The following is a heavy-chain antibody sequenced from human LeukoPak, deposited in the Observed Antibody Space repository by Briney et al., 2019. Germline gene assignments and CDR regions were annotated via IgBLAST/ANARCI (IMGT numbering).Heavy chain of an antibody. D-gene: IGHD3-22*01. CDR1: RYTFTSYY. J-gene: IGHJ4*02. Sequence: GASVKVSCKSCRYTFTSYYMHWVRQAPGQGLEWMGIINPSGGSTSYAQKFQGRVTMTRDTSTSTVYMELSSLRSEDTAVYYCAREAGDSSGYYYSVEYWGQGTLVTVTA. CDR2: INPSGGST. CDR3: AREAGDSSGYYYSVEY. V-gene: IGHV1-46*01.